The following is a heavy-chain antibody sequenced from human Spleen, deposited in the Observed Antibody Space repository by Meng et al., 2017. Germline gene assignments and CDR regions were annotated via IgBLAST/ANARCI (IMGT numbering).Heavy chain of an antibody. CDR3: ARGDQFFDY. Sequence: QVQLQESGPGLLKPSETLSLTCAVYGGSFSDGYWSWIRQPPGKGLEWIGEINHSGITNYNPSLKSRVTISVDTSKNQFSLNLRYVTAADTAVYYCARGDQFFDYWGQGMLVTAPQ. V-gene: IGHV4-34*01. D-gene: IGHD5-24*01. CDR1: GGSFSDGY. CDR2: INHSGIT. J-gene: IGHJ4*02.